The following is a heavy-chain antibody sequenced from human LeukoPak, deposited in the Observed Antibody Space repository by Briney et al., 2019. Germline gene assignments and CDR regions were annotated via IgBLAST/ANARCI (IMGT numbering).Heavy chain of an antibody. Sequence: SETLSLTCTVSGGSISSYYWSWIRQPPGKGLEWIGYIYYSGSTNYNPSLKSRVTISVDTSKNQFSLKLSSVTAADTAVYYCAREYYGILTGYYSKWFDPWGQGTLVTVSS. J-gene: IGHJ5*02. V-gene: IGHV4-59*01. CDR3: AREYYGILTGYYSKWFDP. D-gene: IGHD3-9*01. CDR2: IYYSGST. CDR1: GGSISSYY.